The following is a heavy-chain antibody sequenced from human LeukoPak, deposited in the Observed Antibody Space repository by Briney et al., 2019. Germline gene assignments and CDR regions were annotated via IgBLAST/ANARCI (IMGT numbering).Heavy chain of an antibody. D-gene: IGHD3-10*01. J-gene: IGHJ4*02. V-gene: IGHV1-2*02. CDR3: ARGPLYGSGTY. CDR2: INPNSGGT. Sequence: ASVKVSCKASGYTFTDYYMHWVRQAPGQGLEWMGWINPNSGGTKYAQKFQGNITMTRDTSTSTAYMELSRLRSDDTAVYYCARGPLYGSGTYWGQGTLVTVSS. CDR1: GYTFTDYY.